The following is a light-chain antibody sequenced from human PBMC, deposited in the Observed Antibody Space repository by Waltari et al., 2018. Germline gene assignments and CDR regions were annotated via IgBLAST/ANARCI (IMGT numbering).Light chain of an antibody. CDR2: DNN. CDR3: ETWDSILSAVI. J-gene: IGLJ2*01. Sequence: QSVLTQPPSVSAAPGQKVTISCSGSSSNIGNQYVSWYQRFPGTAPKLLIYDNNERPSGSPDRFTGSTSGTSASLGITGLQTGDEADYYCETWDSILSAVIFGGGTKLTVL. CDR1: SSNIGNQY. V-gene: IGLV1-51*01.